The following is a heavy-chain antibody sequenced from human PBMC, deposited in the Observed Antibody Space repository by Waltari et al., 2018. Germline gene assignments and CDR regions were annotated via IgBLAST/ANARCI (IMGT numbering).Heavy chain of an antibody. V-gene: IGHV3-33*01. Sequence: QVQLVESGGGVVEPGRSLRLACAAPGSPFRHSAMDWVGQAPGKGLGWVALIWYDGSNEYYANSVQGRFTVSRDNSKNTLFLQMDSLRAEDTAVYYCARGEDIIGTILLGDYWGQGTLVTVSS. D-gene: IGHD1-7*01. J-gene: IGHJ4*02. CDR1: GSPFRHSA. CDR3: ARGEDIIGTILLGDY. CDR2: IWYDGSNE.